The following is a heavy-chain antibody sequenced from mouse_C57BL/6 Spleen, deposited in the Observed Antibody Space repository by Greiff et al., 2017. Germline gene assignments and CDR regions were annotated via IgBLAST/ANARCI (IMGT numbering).Heavy chain of an antibody. V-gene: IGHV1-72*01. CDR2: IDPNSGGT. J-gene: IGHJ3*01. Sequence: QVQLQQPGAELVKPGASVKLSCKASGYTFTSYWMHWVKQRPGRGLEWIGRIDPNSGGTKYNEKFKSKATLTVDKPSSTAYMQLSSLTSEDAAVYYCGRNYYGSSYGWFAYWGQGTLVTVSA. D-gene: IGHD1-1*01. CDR3: GRNYYGSSYGWFAY. CDR1: GYTFTSYW.